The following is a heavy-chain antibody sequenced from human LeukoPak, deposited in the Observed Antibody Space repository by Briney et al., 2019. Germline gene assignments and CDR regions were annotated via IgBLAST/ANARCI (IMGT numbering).Heavy chain of an antibody. J-gene: IGHJ3*02. CDR3: ARGGDGYNDDAFDI. CDR1: GGSISSYY. V-gene: IGHV4-59*01. CDR2: IYYSGST. Sequence: PSETLSLTCTVSGGSISSYYWSWIRQPPGKGLEWIGYIYYSGSTNYNPSLKSRVTISVDTSKNQFSLKLSSVTAADTAVYYCARGGDGYNDDAFDIWGQGTMVTVSS. D-gene: IGHD5-24*01.